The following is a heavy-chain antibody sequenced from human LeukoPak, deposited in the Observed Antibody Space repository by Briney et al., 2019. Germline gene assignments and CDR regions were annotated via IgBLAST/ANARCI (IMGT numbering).Heavy chain of an antibody. CDR3: TRPYDGSGSSTRFDP. CDR2: IRSKANSYAT. Sequence: GGSLRLSCAASGFTFSGSAMHWVRQASGKGLEWVGCIRSKANSYATAYAASVKGRFTISRDDSKNTAYLQMNSLKTEDTAVYYCTRPYDGSGSSTRFDPWGQGTLVTVSS. V-gene: IGHV3-73*01. J-gene: IGHJ5*02. CDR1: GFTFSGSA. D-gene: IGHD3-10*01.